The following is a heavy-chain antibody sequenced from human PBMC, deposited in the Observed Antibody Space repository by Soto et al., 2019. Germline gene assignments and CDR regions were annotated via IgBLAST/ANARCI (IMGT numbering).Heavy chain of an antibody. CDR3: VRDQAFNSDCYFDL. Sequence: EVQLVESGGGLVQPGGSLRLSCAASGFTFNNYDMHWVRQVTGKRLEWIAAIGTAPGDTYYPGSVKGRFTVSRENAKNPLYLQMSSLRAEDTAVYYCVRDQAFNSDCYFDLWGRGTLVTVSS. CDR1: GFTFNNYD. D-gene: IGHD1-20*01. CDR2: IGTAPGDT. V-gene: IGHV3-13*01. J-gene: IGHJ2*01.